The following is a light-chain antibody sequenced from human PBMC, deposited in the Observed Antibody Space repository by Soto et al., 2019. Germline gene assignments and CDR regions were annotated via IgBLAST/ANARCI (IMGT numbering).Light chain of an antibody. J-gene: IGKJ1*01. CDR2: WAS. CDR3: QQYYNTLWT. V-gene: IGKV4-1*01. CDR1: QSVLYSSNNKNY. Sequence: DIVMTQSPDSLAVSLGERATINCKSSQSVLYSSNNKNYLAWYQQKPVQPPKLLIYWASTRESGVPDRFSGSGSGRDFTLTISSLQAEDVAVYYCQQYYNTLWTFGQGTKVEIK.